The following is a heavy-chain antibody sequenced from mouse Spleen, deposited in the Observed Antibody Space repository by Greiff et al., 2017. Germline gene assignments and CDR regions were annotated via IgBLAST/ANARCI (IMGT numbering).Heavy chain of an antibody. J-gene: IGHJ2*01. V-gene: IGHV1S56*01. CDR3: ARRGENYRYYFDY. Sequence: QVQLKESGPELVKPGASVRISCKASGYTFTSYYIHWVKQRPGQGLEWIGWIYPGNVNTKYNEKFKGKATLTADKSSSTAYMQLSSLTSEDSAVYFCARRGENYRYYFDYWGQGTTLTVSS. CDR1: GYTFTSYY. CDR2: IYPGNVNT. D-gene: IGHD2-14*01.